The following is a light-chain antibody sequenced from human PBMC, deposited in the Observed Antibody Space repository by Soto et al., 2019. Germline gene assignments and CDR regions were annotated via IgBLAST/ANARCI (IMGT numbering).Light chain of an antibody. CDR1: QSISNN. J-gene: IGKJ1*01. CDR3: QQYNNWPRT. V-gene: IGKV3-15*01. CDR2: GAS. Sequence: EIVMTQSPVTLSASPGERATLSCRASQSISNNLAWYQQKPGQAPRLLIYGASTRATGIPARFRGSESGTDYTLSISRLQCEDFAVYSCQQYNNWPRTFGQGTKGEIK.